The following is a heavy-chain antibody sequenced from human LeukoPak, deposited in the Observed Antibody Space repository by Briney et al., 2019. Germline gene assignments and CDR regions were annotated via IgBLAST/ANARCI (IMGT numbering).Heavy chain of an antibody. CDR3: AGRSITIFGVVGSYYYYYMDV. D-gene: IGHD3-3*01. V-gene: IGHV4-4*07. CDR2: IYTSGST. Sequence: KPSETLSLTCTVSGGSISSYYWSWIRQPAGKGLEWIGRIYTSGSTNYNPSLKSRVTMSVDTSKNQFSLKLSSVTAADTAVYYCAGRSITIFGVVGSYYYYYMDVWGKGTTVTVSS. J-gene: IGHJ6*03. CDR1: GGSISSYY.